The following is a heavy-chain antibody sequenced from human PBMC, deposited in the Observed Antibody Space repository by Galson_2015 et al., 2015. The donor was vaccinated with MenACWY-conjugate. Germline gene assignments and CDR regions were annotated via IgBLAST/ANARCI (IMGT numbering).Heavy chain of an antibody. D-gene: IGHD2-8*01. V-gene: IGHV4-59*08. CDR2: IYYSGST. J-gene: IGHJ6*02. CDR3: ARSKRYCTNGVCYKDYYGMDV. Sequence: SETLSLTCTVSGGSISSSYWSWIRQPPGKGLEWIGYIYYSGSTNYNPSLKSRVTISVDTSKNQFSLKLSSVTAADTAVYYCARSKRYCTNGVCYKDYYGMDVWGQGTTVTVSS. CDR1: GGSISSSY.